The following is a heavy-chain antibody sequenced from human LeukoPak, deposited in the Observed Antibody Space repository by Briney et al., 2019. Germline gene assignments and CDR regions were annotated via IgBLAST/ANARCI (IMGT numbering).Heavy chain of an antibody. V-gene: IGHV4-39*07. Sequence: PSETLSLTCTVSGGSISSSSYYWGWIRQPPGKGLEWIGEVNHSASGSTNSNPSLKSRVTISVDTSKNQFSLKLRFVTAADTAVYYCARGGYPESLRFYYYYFYIDVWDKGTTVTVSS. D-gene: IGHD5-12*01. CDR1: GGSISSSSYY. CDR2: VNHSASGST. CDR3: ARGGYPESLRFYYYYFYIDV. J-gene: IGHJ6*03.